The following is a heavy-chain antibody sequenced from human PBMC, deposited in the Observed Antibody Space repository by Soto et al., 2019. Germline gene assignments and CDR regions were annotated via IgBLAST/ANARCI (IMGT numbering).Heavy chain of an antibody. CDR1: GGTFSSDG. D-gene: IGHD3-22*01. Sequence: SVKVSCKASGGTFSSDGISWVRQAPGQGLEWMGGITPIFRATKYAQKFQGRVTITADESTSTAYMELSSLRSEDTALYYCARGRDTYYYDSSGYSGWYFDLWGRGTLVTVSS. J-gene: IGHJ2*01. CDR3: ARGRDTYYYDSSGYSGWYFDL. V-gene: IGHV1-69*13. CDR2: ITPIFRAT.